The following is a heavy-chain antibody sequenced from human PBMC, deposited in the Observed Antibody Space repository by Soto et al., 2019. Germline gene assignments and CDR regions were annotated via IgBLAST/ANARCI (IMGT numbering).Heavy chain of an antibody. CDR3: ARDRVAPSGTYWLDL. D-gene: IGHD6-13*01. CDR2: LSNSGIT. Sequence: QVHLQESGPGLVKPSETLSLTCTVSGGSISNYYWSWIRQSPGKGLEWIGYLSNSGITNYNPSLESRVTISRDTSTNQFSLKLTSVTAADTAVYYCARDRVAPSGTYWLDLWGQGTLVTVSS. CDR1: GGSISNYY. V-gene: IGHV4-59*01. J-gene: IGHJ5*02.